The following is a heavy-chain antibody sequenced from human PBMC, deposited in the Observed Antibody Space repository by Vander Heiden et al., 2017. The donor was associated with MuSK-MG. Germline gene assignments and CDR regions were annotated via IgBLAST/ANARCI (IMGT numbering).Heavy chain of an antibody. CDR2: ISWNSGSI. V-gene: IGHV3-9*01. J-gene: IGHJ4*01. CDR1: GFTFDDYA. CDR3: AKEEGPYGGFDY. D-gene: IGHD4-17*01. Sequence: EVQLVESGGGLVQPGRSLRLSCASSGFTFDDYAMHWVRQAPGKGLEWVSGISWNSGSIGEADAVKGRFTIYRDNAKKSRDLKLQRMSDEETALYYCAKEEGPYGGFDYGGHGTMVTVSS.